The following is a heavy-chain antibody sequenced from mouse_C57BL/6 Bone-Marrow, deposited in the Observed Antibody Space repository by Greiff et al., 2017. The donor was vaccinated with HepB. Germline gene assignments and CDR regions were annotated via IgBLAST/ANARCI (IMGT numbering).Heavy chain of an antibody. D-gene: IGHD2-5*01. J-gene: IGHJ4*01. CDR1: GYTFTSYG. Sequence: QVHVKQSGAELARPGASVKLSCKASGYTFTSYGISWVKQRTGQGLEWIGEIYPRSGNTYYNEKFKGKATLTADKSSSTAYMELRSLTSEDSAVYFCARHSNYYYYAMDYWGQGTSVTVSS. CDR3: ARHSNYYYYAMDY. V-gene: IGHV1-81*01. CDR2: IYPRSGNT.